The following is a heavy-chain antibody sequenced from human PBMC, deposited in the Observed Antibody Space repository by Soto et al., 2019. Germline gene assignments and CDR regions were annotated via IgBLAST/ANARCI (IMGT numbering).Heavy chain of an antibody. CDR2: MSGSGGIT. CDR1: GFTFSSYA. D-gene: IGHD3-16*02. J-gene: IGHJ4*02. V-gene: IGHV3-23*01. Sequence: VQLLESGGGLVQPGGSLRLSCAASGFTFSSYAMSWVRQAPGKGLEWVSVMSGSGGITNYADSVKGRFTISRDNSNNTLYLQMNSLRVEDTAVYYCASVLGSYRRFDYWGQGTLVTVSS. CDR3: ASVLGSYRRFDY.